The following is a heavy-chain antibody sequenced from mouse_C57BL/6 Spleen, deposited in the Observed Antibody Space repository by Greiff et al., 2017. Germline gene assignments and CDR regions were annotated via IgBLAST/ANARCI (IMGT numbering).Heavy chain of an antibody. CDR2: INPNNGGT. J-gene: IGHJ2*01. D-gene: IGHD2-4*01. CDR1: GYTFTDYN. V-gene: IGHV1-22*01. CDR3: ARSVVYDYDY. Sequence: EVKLQESGPELVKPGASVKMSCKASGYTFTDYNMHWVKQSHGKSLEWIGYINPNNGGTSYNQKFKGKATLTVNKSSSTAYMELRSLTSEDSAVYYCARSVVYDYDYWGQGTTLTVSS.